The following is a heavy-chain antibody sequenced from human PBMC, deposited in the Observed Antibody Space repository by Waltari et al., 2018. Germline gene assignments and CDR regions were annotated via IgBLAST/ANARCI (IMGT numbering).Heavy chain of an antibody. CDR3: ARDRRVYGSGNYYDLDN. CDR1: GHNITEHY. V-gene: IGHV1-2*02. CDR2: INPRTAGI. Sequence: QVQLVQSGAEVKKPGAPVTVSCKASGHNITEHYIPWVRQAPGQGLEWMGWINPRTAGINYAESFQGRVTMSRDTSISTVYMDLNSLISDDTAVYYCARDRRVYGSGNYYDLDNWGQGTLVTVSS. D-gene: IGHD3-10*01. J-gene: IGHJ4*02.